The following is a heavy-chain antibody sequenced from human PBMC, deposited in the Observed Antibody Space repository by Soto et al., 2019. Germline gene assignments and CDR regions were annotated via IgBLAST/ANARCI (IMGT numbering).Heavy chain of an antibody. J-gene: IGHJ4*02. CDR1: GFTVSGMF. V-gene: IGHV3-53*01. CDR2: IYPAGPT. CDR3: ARDADSSGLHY. Sequence: GSLRLSCAASGFTVSGMFMNWVRQAPGKGLEWVSVIYPAGPTYYADSVKGRFTISRDNSKNTLFLQLNNLRAEDTAVYYCARDADSSGLHYWGQGILVTVSS. D-gene: IGHD6-19*01.